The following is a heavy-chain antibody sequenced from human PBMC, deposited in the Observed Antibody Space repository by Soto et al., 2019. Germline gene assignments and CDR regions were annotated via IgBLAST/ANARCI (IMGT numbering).Heavy chain of an antibody. V-gene: IGHV3-48*01. CDR2: IIINSDTI. CDR3: ARDGTTGTANFHYAMDV. CDR1: GFTLSSYH. Sequence: GGSLRLSCAASGFTLSSYHMDWVRQAPGKGLEWVSYIIINSDTIHYADSVKGRFTISRDNAKNSLYLQMDSLRAEDTAVYYCARDGTTGTANFHYAMDVWGQGTTVTVSS. D-gene: IGHD4-17*01. J-gene: IGHJ6*02.